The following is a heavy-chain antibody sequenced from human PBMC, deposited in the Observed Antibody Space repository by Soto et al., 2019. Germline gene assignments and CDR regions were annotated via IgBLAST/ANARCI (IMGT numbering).Heavy chain of an antibody. CDR2: ISYDGSNK. CDR1: AFAFSSYA. V-gene: IGHV3-30-3*01. CDR3: ARDLSGSGD. Sequence: QVQLVESGGGVVQPGRSLRLSCAASAFAFSSYAMHWVRQAPGKGLEWVAVISYDGSNKYYADSVKGRFTISRDNSKNTLYLQMNSLRAEDTAVYYCARDLSGSGDWGQGTLVTVSS. J-gene: IGHJ4*02. D-gene: IGHD3-10*01.